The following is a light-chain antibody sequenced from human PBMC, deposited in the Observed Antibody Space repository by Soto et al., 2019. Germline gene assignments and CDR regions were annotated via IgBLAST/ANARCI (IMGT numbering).Light chain of an antibody. J-gene: IGLJ1*01. CDR2: DND. Sequence: QSVLTQPPSVSAAPGQKVTISCSGSSSNIGNNYVSWYQQAPGAAPKLVIYDNDKRPSGIPDRFTGSKSGTSATLDITGLQTGDEADYFCGTWDSNLGGAYVFGTGTKVTVL. CDR3: GTWDSNLGGAYV. CDR1: SSNIGNNY. V-gene: IGLV1-51*01.